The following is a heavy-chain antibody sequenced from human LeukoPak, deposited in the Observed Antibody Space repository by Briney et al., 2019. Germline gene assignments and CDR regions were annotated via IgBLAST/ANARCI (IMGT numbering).Heavy chain of an antibody. D-gene: IGHD2-8*01. CDR1: GFTFSSYW. J-gene: IGHJ2*01. V-gene: IGHV3-7*01. Sequence: GGSLRLSCAASGFTFSSYWMSWVRQAPGKGLEWVANIKQDGSEKYYVDSVKGRFTISRDNAKNSLYLQMNSLRAEDTAVYYCARGLGDIVLTVYAYRQWYFDLWGRGALVTVSS. CDR3: ARGLGDIVLTVYAYRQWYFDL. CDR2: IKQDGSEK.